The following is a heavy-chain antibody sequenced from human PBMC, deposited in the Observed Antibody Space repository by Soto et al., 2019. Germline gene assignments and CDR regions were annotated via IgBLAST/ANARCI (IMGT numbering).Heavy chain of an antibody. CDR3: ASSDFWSGEDYYGMDV. CDR2: IKQDGSNK. CDR1: GFTFSSYW. D-gene: IGHD3-3*01. J-gene: IGHJ6*02. Sequence: GGSLTLSCAASGFTFSSYWMSWVRQAPGKGLEWVANIKQDGSNKYYADSVKGRFTISRDNSKNTLYLQMNSLRAEDTAVYYCASSDFWSGEDYYGMDVWGQGTTVTVSS. V-gene: IGHV3-7*02.